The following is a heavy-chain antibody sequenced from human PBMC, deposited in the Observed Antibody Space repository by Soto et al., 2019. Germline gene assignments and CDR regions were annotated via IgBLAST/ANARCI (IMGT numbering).Heavy chain of an antibody. CDR3: ARGRTIVVVITQDYYYGMDV. D-gene: IGHD3-22*01. Sequence: ASVKVSCKASGYTFTSYDINWVRLATGQGLEWMGWMNPNSGNTGYAQKFQGRVTMTRNTSISTAYMELSSLRSEDTAVYYCARGRTIVVVITQDYYYGMDVWGQGTTVT. V-gene: IGHV1-8*01. J-gene: IGHJ6*02. CDR2: MNPNSGNT. CDR1: GYTFTSYD.